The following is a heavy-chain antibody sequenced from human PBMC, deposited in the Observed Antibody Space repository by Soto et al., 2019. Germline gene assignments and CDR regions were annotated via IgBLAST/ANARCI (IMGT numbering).Heavy chain of an antibody. J-gene: IGHJ4*02. Sequence: EVQLLASGGGLVQPGGSLRLSCAASGFTFSSYAMSWVRQAPGKGLEWVSAISGSGGSTYYADSVKGRFTISRDNSKNTLYLQMNSLRAEDTAVYYCAKAMIVVVPAADYYFDYWGQGTLVTVSS. CDR1: GFTFSSYA. D-gene: IGHD2-2*01. CDR2: ISGSGGST. V-gene: IGHV3-23*01. CDR3: AKAMIVVVPAADYYFDY.